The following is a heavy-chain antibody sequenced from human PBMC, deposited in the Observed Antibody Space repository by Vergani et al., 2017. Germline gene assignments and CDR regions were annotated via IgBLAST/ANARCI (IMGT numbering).Heavy chain of an antibody. Sequence: EVQLLESGGGLVQPGGSLRLSCAASGFTFSSYAMSWVRQAPGKGLEWVSAISGSGGSTYYADSVKCRFTISRDNSKNTLYLQMNSLRAEDTAVYYCAKDSKXGPFSYDFWSGYGTGQDNWFDPWGQGTLVTVSS. J-gene: IGHJ5*02. V-gene: IGHV3-23*01. CDR2: ISGSGGST. CDR3: AKDSKXGPFSYDFWSGYGTGQDNWFDP. CDR1: GFTFSSYA. D-gene: IGHD3-3*01.